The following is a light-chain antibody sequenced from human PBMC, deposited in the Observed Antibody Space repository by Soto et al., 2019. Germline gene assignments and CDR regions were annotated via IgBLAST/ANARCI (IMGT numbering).Light chain of an antibody. CDR3: QTWGTGIPGWV. J-gene: IGLJ3*02. Sequence: QSVLTQSPSASASLGASVKLTCTLSSGHSSYAIAWHQQQPEKGPRYLMKLNSDGSHSKGDGIPDRFSGSSSGAERYLTISSLQSEDEADYYCQTWGTGIPGWVFGGGTKLTVL. CDR1: SGHSSYA. CDR2: LNSDGSH. V-gene: IGLV4-69*01.